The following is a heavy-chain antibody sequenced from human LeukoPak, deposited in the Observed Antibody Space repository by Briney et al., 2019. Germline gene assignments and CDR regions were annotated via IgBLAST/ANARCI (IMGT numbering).Heavy chain of an antibody. D-gene: IGHD3-10*01. V-gene: IGHV5-51*01. CDR1: GYSFTNYW. CDR3: ARRGWGFGEPKRDHDTFDI. CDR2: IHPGDPDA. J-gene: IGHJ3*02. Sequence: GESLKISCKRSGYSFTNYWIAWVRQMPGQGLEWMAIIHPGDPDARYSPSFQGQVTISVDKSISTTYLRWSSLKASDTAMYYCARRGWGFGEPKRDHDTFDIWGQGTMVTVSS.